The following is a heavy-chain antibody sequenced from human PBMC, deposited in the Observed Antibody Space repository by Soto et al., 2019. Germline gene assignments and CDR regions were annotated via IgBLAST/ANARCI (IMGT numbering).Heavy chain of an antibody. CDR1: GFTFSSYA. Sequence: RRLSCSASGFTFSSYAMHWVRQAPGKGLEYVSAISSNGGSTYYADSVKGRFTIPRDNSKNTLYLQMSSLRAEDTAVYYCVKGPLRFLEWLPLENWFDPWGQGTLVTVSS. CDR2: ISSNGGST. J-gene: IGHJ5*02. CDR3: VKGPLRFLEWLPLENWFDP. D-gene: IGHD3-3*01. V-gene: IGHV3-64D*06.